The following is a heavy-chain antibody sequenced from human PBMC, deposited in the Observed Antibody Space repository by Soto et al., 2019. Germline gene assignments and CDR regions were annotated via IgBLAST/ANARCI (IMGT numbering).Heavy chain of an antibody. D-gene: IGHD2-2*01. CDR1: GGSISSSSYY. Sequence: QLQLQESGPGLVKPSETLSLTCTVSGGSISSSSYYWGWIRQPPGKGLEWIGSIYYSGSTYHNPSRRSRVTISVDTSKNQFSLKLISVAAADTAVYYCARHLKVPAPLYFDYWGQGTLVTVSS. J-gene: IGHJ4*02. CDR3: ARHLKVPAPLYFDY. V-gene: IGHV4-39*01. CDR2: IYYSGST.